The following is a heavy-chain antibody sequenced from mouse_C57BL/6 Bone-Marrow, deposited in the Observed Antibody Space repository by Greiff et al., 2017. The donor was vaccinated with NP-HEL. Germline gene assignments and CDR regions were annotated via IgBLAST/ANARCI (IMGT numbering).Heavy chain of an antibody. Sequence: VQLQQSGAELVKPGASVKISCKASGYAFSSSWMNWVKQRPGKGLEWIGRIYPGDGDTNYNGKFKGKATLTADKSSSTAYMQLSSLTSEDSAVYFCATYYYGSYFDYWGQGTTLTVSS. CDR2: IYPGDGDT. D-gene: IGHD1-1*01. CDR3: ATYYYGSYFDY. CDR1: GYAFSSSW. V-gene: IGHV1-82*01. J-gene: IGHJ2*01.